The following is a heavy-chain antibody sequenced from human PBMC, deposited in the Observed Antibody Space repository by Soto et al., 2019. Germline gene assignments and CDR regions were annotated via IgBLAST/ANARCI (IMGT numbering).Heavy chain of an antibody. Sequence: QVQLVQSGAEVKKPGSSVKVSCKASGGTFSSYAISWVRQAPGQGLEWMGGIIPIFGTANYEQKFQGRVTITADESTSTAYMELSSLRSADTAVYYCARRGGYCSGGSCYPGAFDIWGQGTIVTVSS. D-gene: IGHD2-15*01. CDR3: ARRGGYCSGGSCYPGAFDI. CDR1: GGTFSSYA. J-gene: IGHJ3*02. CDR2: IIPIFGTA. V-gene: IGHV1-69*12.